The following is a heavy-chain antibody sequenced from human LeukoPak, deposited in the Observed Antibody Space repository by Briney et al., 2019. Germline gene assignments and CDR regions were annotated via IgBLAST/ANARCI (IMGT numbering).Heavy chain of an antibody. CDR3: ARGRPHGNDY. Sequence: PGGSLGLSCAASGLTFSSYWMNWVRQAPGKGLVWVSRIASDGSSTTYADSVKGRFSISRDNAKNTLYLQMNSLRVEDTAVYYCARGRPHGNDYWGQGTLVTVSS. CDR1: GLTFSSYW. V-gene: IGHV3-74*01. J-gene: IGHJ4*02. CDR2: IASDGSST. D-gene: IGHD4-23*01.